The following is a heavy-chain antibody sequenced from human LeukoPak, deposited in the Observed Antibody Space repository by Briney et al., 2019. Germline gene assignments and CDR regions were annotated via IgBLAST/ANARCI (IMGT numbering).Heavy chain of an antibody. CDR3: ARDLVRYCSSTSCYGDY. D-gene: IGHD2-2*01. CDR2: ISAYNGNT. Sequence: ASVKVSCKASGYTFTIYGISWVRQAPGQGLEWMGWISAYNGNTNYAQKLQGRVSMTTDTSTSTACMELRSLRSDDTAVYYCARDLVRYCSSTSCYGDYWGQGTLVTVSS. CDR1: GYTFTIYG. V-gene: IGHV1-18*04. J-gene: IGHJ4*02.